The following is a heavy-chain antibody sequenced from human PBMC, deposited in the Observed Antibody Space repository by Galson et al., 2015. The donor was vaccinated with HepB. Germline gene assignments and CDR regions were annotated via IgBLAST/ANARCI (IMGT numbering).Heavy chain of an antibody. CDR1: GFSFSTYS. D-gene: IGHD1-26*01. V-gene: IGHV3-30-3*01. Sequence: SLRLSCAASGFSFSTYSMHWVRQAPGKGLEWLTVISSDATNEYYVDSVKGRFTISRDNSKNTLYLQMNSLRPEDTAVYYCVRGRQCVGPHPWDYWGPGTQVTVAS. CDR2: ISSDATNE. J-gene: IGHJ4*02. CDR3: VRGRQCVGPHPWDY.